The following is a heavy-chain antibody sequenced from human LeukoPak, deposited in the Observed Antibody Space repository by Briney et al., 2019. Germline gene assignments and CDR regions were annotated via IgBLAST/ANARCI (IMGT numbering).Heavy chain of an antibody. Sequence: GGSLRLSCVASAFTFSSYSMNWVRQAPGKGLEWVSYISSSGSTIYYADSVKGRFTISRDNAKNSLYLQMNSLRAEDTAVYYCARGRRAPHYYGSGSYAIGDYWGQGTLVTVSS. CDR1: AFTFSSYS. V-gene: IGHV3-48*04. CDR2: ISSSGSTI. J-gene: IGHJ4*02. CDR3: ARGRRAPHYYGSGSYAIGDY. D-gene: IGHD3-10*01.